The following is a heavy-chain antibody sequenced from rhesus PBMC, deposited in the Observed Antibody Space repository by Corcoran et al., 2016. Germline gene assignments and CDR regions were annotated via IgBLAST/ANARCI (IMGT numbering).Heavy chain of an antibody. J-gene: IGHJ4*01. CDR3: ARGNSDWSNSFDY. Sequence: QVKLQESGPGLVKPLETLSLTCAVSGGSIIGGYYYWSWIRQPPGKGLEWIGGIYSRSGNTYYHPSLKSRVTISKDTSKNQFSLKLSSVTAADTAVYYCARGNSDWSNSFDYWGQGVLVTVSS. CDR1: GGSIIGGYYY. CDR2: IYSRSGNT. D-gene: IGHD3-3*01. V-gene: IGHV4S12*01.